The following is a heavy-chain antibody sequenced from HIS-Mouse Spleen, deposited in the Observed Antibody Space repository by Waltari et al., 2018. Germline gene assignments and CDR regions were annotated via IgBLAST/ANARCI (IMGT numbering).Heavy chain of an antibody. CDR1: GGSISSSSYY. V-gene: IGHV4-39*07. Sequence: QLQLQESGPGLVKPSETLSLTCTVSGGSISSSSYYWGWIRQHPGKGLEWIGSIYYSGSTYYNPSLKSRVTISVDTSKNQFSLKLSSVTAADTAVYYCARLMIVVKEGPGSAFDIWGQGTMVTVSS. D-gene: IGHD3-22*01. J-gene: IGHJ3*02. CDR2: IYYSGST. CDR3: ARLMIVVKEGPGSAFDI.